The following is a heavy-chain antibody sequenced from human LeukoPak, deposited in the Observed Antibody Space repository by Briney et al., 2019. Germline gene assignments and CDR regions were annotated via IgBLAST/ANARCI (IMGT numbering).Heavy chain of an antibody. J-gene: IGHJ4*02. V-gene: IGHV3-30-3*01. CDR3: AREREAYCGGDCYSSYFDY. CDR1: GFTFSSYA. Sequence: GRSLRLSCAASGFTFSSYAMHWVRQAPGKGLEWVAVISYDGSNKYYADSVKGRFTISRDNSKNTLYLQMNSLRAEDTAVYYCAREREAYCGGDCYSSYFDYWGQGTLVTVSS. CDR2: ISYDGSNK. D-gene: IGHD2-21*02.